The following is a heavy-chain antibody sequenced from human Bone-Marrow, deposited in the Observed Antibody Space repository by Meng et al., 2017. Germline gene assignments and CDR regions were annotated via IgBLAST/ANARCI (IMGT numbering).Heavy chain of an antibody. CDR3: ARYDSSGLDH. Sequence: QVQLQESGPRLVKPSETLSLTCTVSGGSISSYYWSWIRQPPGKGLEWIGDIYYSGSTSYNPSLKSRVTISVDTSKNQFSLKLSSVTAADTAVYYCARYDSSGLDHWGQGTLVTVSS. V-gene: IGHV4-59*08. D-gene: IGHD3-22*01. CDR1: GGSISSYY. CDR2: IYYSGST. J-gene: IGHJ4*02.